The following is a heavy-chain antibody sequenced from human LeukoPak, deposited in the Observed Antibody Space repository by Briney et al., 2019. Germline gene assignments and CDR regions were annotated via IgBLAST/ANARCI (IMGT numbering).Heavy chain of an antibody. D-gene: IGHD6-13*01. Sequence: GGSLRLSCAASGFTFSSYAMSWVRQAPGKGLEWVSAISGSGGSTYYADSVKGRFTISRDNSKNTLYLQMNSLRAEDTAVYYCAKDDYIAAAGPHYYYYGMDVWGQGTTVTVSS. V-gene: IGHV3-23*01. CDR3: AKDDYIAAAGPHYYYYGMDV. CDR2: ISGSGGST. J-gene: IGHJ6*02. CDR1: GFTFSSYA.